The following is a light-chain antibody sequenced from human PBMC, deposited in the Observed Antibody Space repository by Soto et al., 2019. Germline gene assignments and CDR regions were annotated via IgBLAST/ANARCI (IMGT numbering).Light chain of an antibody. J-gene: IGKJ3*01. Sequence: DIGLTQSPGTLSLSPGERATLSCRASQNVSSNNLAWYQQKRGQTPRLLLYGASRRAAAIPDRFRGSGSGTDFTLIISGLAPEDFAVYYCQQYVSSPFTFGPGTAVDIK. CDR2: GAS. CDR3: QQYVSSPFT. CDR1: QNVSSNN. V-gene: IGKV3-20*01.